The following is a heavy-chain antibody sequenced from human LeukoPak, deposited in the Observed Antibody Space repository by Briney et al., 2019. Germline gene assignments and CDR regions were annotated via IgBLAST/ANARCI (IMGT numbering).Heavy chain of an antibody. CDR1: GGTFSSYA. V-gene: IGHV1-69*05. CDR3: ASPREYYDSSCCLDY. CDR2: IIPIFGTA. D-gene: IGHD3-22*01. Sequence: ASVKVSCKASGGTFSSYAISWVRQAPGQGLEWMGGIIPIFGTANYAQKFQGRVTITTDESTSTAYMELSSLRSEDTAVYYCASPREYYDSSCCLDYWGQGTLVTVSS. J-gene: IGHJ4*02.